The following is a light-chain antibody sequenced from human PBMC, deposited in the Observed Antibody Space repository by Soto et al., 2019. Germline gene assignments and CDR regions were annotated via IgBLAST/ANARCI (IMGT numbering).Light chain of an antibody. J-gene: IGKJ4*01. V-gene: IGKV3-20*01. CDR1: QSVTSTY. Sequence: EIVLTQSPGTLSLSPGERATLSCRASQSVTSTYLAWYQQKPGQAPRLLIYDVSSLQSGVPSRFSGSGSGTDFTLTISSLQSEDFAVYYCQQYDNWPLTFGGGTKVDIK. CDR2: DVS. CDR3: QQYDNWPLT.